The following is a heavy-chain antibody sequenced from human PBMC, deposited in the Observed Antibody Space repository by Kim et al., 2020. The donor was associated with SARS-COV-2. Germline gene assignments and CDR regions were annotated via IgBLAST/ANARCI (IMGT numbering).Heavy chain of an antibody. J-gene: IGHJ4*02. CDR1: GFTFSNFS. D-gene: IGHD3-3*01. CDR2: ISSSSKTI. V-gene: IGHV3-48*02. Sequence: GGSLRLSCAASGFTFSNFSINWVRQAPGKGLEWISYISSSSKTIYYADSVRGRFTISRDNAKSSLYLQMNSLRDEDTAVYYCARVLWTGYSADYWGQGTLVTVSS. CDR3: ARVLWTGYSADY.